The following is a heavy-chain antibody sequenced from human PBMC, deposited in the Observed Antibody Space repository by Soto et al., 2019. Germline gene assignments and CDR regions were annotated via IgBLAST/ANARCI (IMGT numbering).Heavy chain of an antibody. J-gene: IGHJ5*02. D-gene: IGHD3-9*01. CDR2: ISSSGSTI. CDR3: ARAPVRYFDWLPANPNWFDP. V-gene: IGHV3-48*03. CDR1: GFTFSSYE. Sequence: GGSLRLSCAASGFTFSSYEMNWVRQAPGKGLEWVSYISSSGSTIYYADSVKGRFTISRDNAKNSLYLQMNSLRAEDTAVYYCARAPVRYFDWLPANPNWFDPWGQGTLVTVS.